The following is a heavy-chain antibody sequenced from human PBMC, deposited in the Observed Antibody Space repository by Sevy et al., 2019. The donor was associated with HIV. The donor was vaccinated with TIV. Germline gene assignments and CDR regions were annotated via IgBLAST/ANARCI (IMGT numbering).Heavy chain of an antibody. CDR3: ARDIMVRDVTRYYYYGMDV. V-gene: IGHV1-24*01. Sequence: ASVKVSCKVSGYTLSQLSMHWVRQAPGKGLEWMGSFEPEDDETIYAQKFQGRVTMTEDRSTDTAYMELSSLRSEDTAVYYCARDIMVRDVTRYYYYGMDVWGQGTTVTVSS. CDR2: FEPEDDET. D-gene: IGHD3-10*01. J-gene: IGHJ6*02. CDR1: GYTLSQLS.